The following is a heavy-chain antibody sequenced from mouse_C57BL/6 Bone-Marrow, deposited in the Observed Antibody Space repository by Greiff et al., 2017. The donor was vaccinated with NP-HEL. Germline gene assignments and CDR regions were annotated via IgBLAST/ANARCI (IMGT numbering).Heavy chain of an antibody. CDR1: GYTFTDYE. J-gene: IGHJ3*01. CDR3: TRPLYYYGSPRFAY. Sequence: QVQLQQSGAELVRPGASVTLSCKASGYTFTDYEMHWVKQTPVHGLEWIGAIDPETGGTAYNQKFKGKAILTADKSSSTAYMELRSLTSEDSAVYYCTRPLYYYGSPRFAYWGQGTLVTVSA. D-gene: IGHD1-1*01. V-gene: IGHV1-15*01. CDR2: IDPETGGT.